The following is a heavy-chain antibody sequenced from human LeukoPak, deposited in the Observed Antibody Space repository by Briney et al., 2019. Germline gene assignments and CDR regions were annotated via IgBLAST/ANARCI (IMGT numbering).Heavy chain of an antibody. Sequence: GGSLRLSCTASGFTFGDYAMSWFRQAPGKGLEWVGFIRSKAYGGTTEYAASVKGRFTISRDDSKSIAYLQMNSLKTEGTAVYYCTRSLKVPGRYCSGGSCYSGRDYWGQGTLVTVSS. J-gene: IGHJ4*02. D-gene: IGHD2-15*01. CDR3: TRSLKVPGRYCSGGSCYSGRDY. V-gene: IGHV3-49*03. CDR2: IRSKAYGGTT. CDR1: GFTFGDYA.